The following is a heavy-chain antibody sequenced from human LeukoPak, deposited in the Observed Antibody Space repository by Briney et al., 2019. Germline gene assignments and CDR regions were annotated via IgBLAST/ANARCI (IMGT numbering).Heavy chain of an antibody. J-gene: IGHJ4*02. CDR3: ARDISPQLVVDN. Sequence: GGSPRLSCAASGFTFPRHWMSWVRQAPGKGLEWVANIKQDANEKNYVDSVKGRFTISRDNAKNSLYLQMNSLRAEDTAVYYCARDISPQLVVDNWGQGTLVTVSS. D-gene: IGHD6-6*01. CDR2: IKQDANEK. V-gene: IGHV3-7*03. CDR1: GFTFPRHW.